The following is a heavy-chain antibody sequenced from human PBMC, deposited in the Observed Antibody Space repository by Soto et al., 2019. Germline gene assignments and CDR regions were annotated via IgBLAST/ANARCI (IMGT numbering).Heavy chain of an antibody. J-gene: IGHJ4*02. CDR1: GGSISSSSYY. CDR3: ARWAFGRPHFDY. Sequence: SETLSLTCTVSGGSISSSSYYWGWIRQPPGKGLEWIGSIYYSGSTYYNPSLKSRVTISVDTSKNQFSLKLSSVTAADTAVYYCARWAFGRPHFDYWGQGTLVTVSS. CDR2: IYYSGST. D-gene: IGHD3-10*01. V-gene: IGHV4-39*01.